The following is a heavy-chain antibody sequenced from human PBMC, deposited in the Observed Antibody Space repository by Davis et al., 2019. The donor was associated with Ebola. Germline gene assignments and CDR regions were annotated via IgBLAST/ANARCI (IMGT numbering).Heavy chain of an antibody. V-gene: IGHV4-39*01. CDR2: LYYSGNT. Sequence: MPGGSLRLSCTVSGATIYSNNYYWGWIRQSPGKGLEWIASLYYSGNTYYNPSLKSRVTMSIDTPKNQFSLNLKSVTAADTAVYYCTRRRRNFYDNFGHTIDSWGQGTLVIVSS. J-gene: IGHJ5*01. CDR3: TRRRRNFYDNFGHTIDS. D-gene: IGHD3-22*01. CDR1: GATIYSNNYY.